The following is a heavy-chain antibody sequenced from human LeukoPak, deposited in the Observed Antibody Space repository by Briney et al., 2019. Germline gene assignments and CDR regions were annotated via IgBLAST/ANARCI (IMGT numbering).Heavy chain of an antibody. CDR2: ISWNSGSI. CDR3: AKDRYSSGYYYLDY. CDR1: GFTFDDYA. Sequence: GGSLRLSCAASGFTFDDYAMHWVRQAPGKGLEWVSGISWNSGSIGYADSVKGRFTISRDNAKNSLYQQMNSLRAEDTALYYCAKDRYSSGYYYLDYWGQGTLVTVSS. J-gene: IGHJ4*02. D-gene: IGHD3-22*01. V-gene: IGHV3-9*01.